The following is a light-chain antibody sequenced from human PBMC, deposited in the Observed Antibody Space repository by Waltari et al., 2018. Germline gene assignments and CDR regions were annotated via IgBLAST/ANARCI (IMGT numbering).Light chain of an antibody. CDR3: SSHTTSSIWV. Sequence: QSALTQPASVSGSLGQSITISCTGTSSHVGGYNFVSWYQQDPGKAPKRMIYEVSNRPSGVSNRFSGSKSGNTASLTISGLQAEDEADYYCSSHTTSSIWVFGGGTKLTVL. V-gene: IGLV2-14*01. CDR1: SSHVGGYNF. J-gene: IGLJ3*02. CDR2: EVS.